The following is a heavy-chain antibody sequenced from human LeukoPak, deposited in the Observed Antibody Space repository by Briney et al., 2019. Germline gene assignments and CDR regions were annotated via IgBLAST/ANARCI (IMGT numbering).Heavy chain of an antibody. CDR1: GFTFGDYA. D-gene: IGHD5-24*01. CDR3: TRDDGYYMGY. J-gene: IGHJ4*02. V-gene: IGHV3-49*04. Sequence: GGSLRLSCTASGFTFGDYAMSWVRQAPGKGLECVGFIRSKAYGATTEYAASAKGRFTISRDDSKSIAYLQMNTLKTEDTAMYYCTRDDGYYMGYWGQGNLVTVSS. CDR2: IRSKAYGATT.